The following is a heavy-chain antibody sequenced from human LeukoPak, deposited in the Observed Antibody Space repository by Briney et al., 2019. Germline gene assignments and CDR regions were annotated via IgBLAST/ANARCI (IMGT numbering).Heavy chain of an antibody. CDR1: GGSFSGYS. CDR2: VYNSGTT. V-gene: IGHV4-59*13. J-gene: IGHJ6*02. CDR3: ARLSRIAAAGAYDYHSLDV. Sequence: SETLSLTCAVYGGSFSGYSWTWIRQPPGEGLEWIGDVYNSGTTSYNPSLTGRATISVDRSKNHLSLRLTSVAAADTAVYYCARLSRIAAAGAYDYHSLDVWGQGTTVTVAS. D-gene: IGHD6-13*01.